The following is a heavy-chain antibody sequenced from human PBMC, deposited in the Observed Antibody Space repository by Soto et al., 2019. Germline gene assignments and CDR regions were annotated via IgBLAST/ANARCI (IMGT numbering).Heavy chain of an antibody. CDR1: GYTLTELS. CDR3: ATDGVTIFGVAPDGMDV. Sequence: ASVKVSCKVSGYTLTELSMQWVGQAPGKGREWMGGVDPEDGETIYAQKFQGRVTMTEDTSTDTAYMELSSLRSEDTAVYYCATDGVTIFGVAPDGMDVWGQGTTVTVSS. V-gene: IGHV1-24*01. D-gene: IGHD3-3*01. J-gene: IGHJ6*02. CDR2: VDPEDGET.